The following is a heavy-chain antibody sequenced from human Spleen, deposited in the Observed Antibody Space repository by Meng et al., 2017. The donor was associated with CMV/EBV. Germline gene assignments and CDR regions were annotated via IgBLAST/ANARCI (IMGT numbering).Heavy chain of an antibody. V-gene: IGHV1-2*02. Sequence: ASAMVSCKASGYIFTSCSMLWVRRAPGQGLEWMGVFNRDGGGTMYVQKFQGRVTMIRDTSISTAYKELSRLRSDDTAVYYCARDWKRITIFGVVTSYGMDVWGQGTTVTVSS. CDR1: GYIFTSCS. CDR3: ARDWKRITIFGVVTSYGMDV. J-gene: IGHJ6*02. D-gene: IGHD3-3*01. CDR2: FNRDGGGT.